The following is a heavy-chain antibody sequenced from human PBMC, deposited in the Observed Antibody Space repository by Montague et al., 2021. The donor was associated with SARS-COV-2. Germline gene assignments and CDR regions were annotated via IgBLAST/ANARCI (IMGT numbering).Heavy chain of an antibody. CDR3: ARGYYDSSGYYATVGVH. CDR2: IYSGGST. J-gene: IGHJ4*02. V-gene: IGHV3-66*01. CDR1: GFTVSSNY. D-gene: IGHD3-22*01. Sequence: SLRLSCAAPGFTVSSNYMSWVRQAPGKGLEWVSVIYSGGSTYYADSVKGRFTISRDNSKNTLYPQMNSLRAEDTAVYYCARGYYDSSGYYATVGVHWGQGTLVTVSS.